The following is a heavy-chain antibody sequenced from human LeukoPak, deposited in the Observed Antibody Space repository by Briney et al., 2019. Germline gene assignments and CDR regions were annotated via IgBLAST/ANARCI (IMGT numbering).Heavy chain of an antibody. J-gene: IGHJ4*02. V-gene: IGHV3-74*01. Sequence: GGSLRLSCAASGFTFSSYWMHWVRQTPGKGLVWVSRINSDGSSTTYADSVKGRFTISRDNAKNTLYLQRNSLRAEDTAVYYCARGGLYGDYWGQGTLVTVSS. D-gene: IGHD4-17*01. CDR1: GFTFSSYW. CDR3: ARGGLYGDY. CDR2: INSDGSST.